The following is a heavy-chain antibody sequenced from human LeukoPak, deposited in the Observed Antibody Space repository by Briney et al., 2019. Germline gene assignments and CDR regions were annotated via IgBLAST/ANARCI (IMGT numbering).Heavy chain of an antibody. CDR3: ARDFDPVVRGYFF. D-gene: IGHD3-10*01. CDR2: IKQSGNEK. J-gene: IGHJ4*02. CDR1: GFTFSSYE. Sequence: GGSLRLSCVVSGFTFSSYEMNWVRQGPGKGLEWVASIKQSGNEKNYVDSVKGRFTISRDNAKNTLYQQMNSLSAEDTAVYYCARDFDPVVRGYFFWGQGTLVTVSS. V-gene: IGHV3-7*01.